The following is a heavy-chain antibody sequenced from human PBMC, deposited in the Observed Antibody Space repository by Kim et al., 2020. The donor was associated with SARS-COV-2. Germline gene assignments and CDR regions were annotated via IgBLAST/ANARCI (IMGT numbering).Heavy chain of an antibody. CDR2: INTNTGNP. D-gene: IGHD6-13*01. CDR1: GYTFTSYA. Sequence: ASVKVSCKASGYTFTSYAMNWVRQAPGQGLEWMGWINTNTGNPTYAQSFTGRFVFSLDTSVSTAYLQISSLKAEDTAVYYCARARGGVAAAGREVFYYWGQGTLVTVSS. V-gene: IGHV7-4-1*02. J-gene: IGHJ4*02. CDR3: ARARGGVAAAGREVFYY.